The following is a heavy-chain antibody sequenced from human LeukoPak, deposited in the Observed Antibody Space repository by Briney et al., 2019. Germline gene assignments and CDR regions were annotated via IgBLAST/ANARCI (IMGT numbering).Heavy chain of an antibody. CDR3: VKDRVDGSGSQFDS. CDR2: ITASSTAI. Sequence: GGSLRLSCAASGFTFNTYTMNWVRQAPGKGLEWVSSITASSTAIYSADSVKGRFTISRDNAMDTLYLQMNSLRADDTAVYYCVKDRVDGSGSQFDSWGQGSLVIVSS. J-gene: IGHJ4*02. V-gene: IGHV3-21*04. CDR1: GFTFNTYT. D-gene: IGHD3-10*01.